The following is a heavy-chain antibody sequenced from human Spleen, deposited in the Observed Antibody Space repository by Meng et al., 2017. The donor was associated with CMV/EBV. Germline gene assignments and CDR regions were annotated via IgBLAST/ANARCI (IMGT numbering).Heavy chain of an antibody. CDR3: ARGSPWGYSSSWYFDY. Sequence: ASVKVSCKTFGYTFTNYGINWVRQVPGQGFEWMGRISPYNGHTNYAQNLQGRVTITTDTSTPTAYMELKSLRSDDTAVYFCARGSPWGYSSSWYFDYWGPGTLVTVSS. CDR2: ISPYNGHT. CDR1: GYTFTNYG. J-gene: IGHJ4*02. D-gene: IGHD6-13*01. V-gene: IGHV1-18*01.